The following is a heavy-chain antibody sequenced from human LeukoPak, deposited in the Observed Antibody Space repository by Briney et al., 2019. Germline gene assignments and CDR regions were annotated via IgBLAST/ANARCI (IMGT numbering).Heavy chain of an antibody. J-gene: IGHJ5*02. CDR3: ARGRDFWSGYYTEWFDP. Sequence: SETLSLTCAVYGGSLSGYYWSWIRQPPGKGLEWIGEINHSGSTNYNPSLKSRVTISVDTSKSQFSLKLSSVTAADTAVYYCARGRDFWSGYYTEWFDPWGQGTLVTVSS. V-gene: IGHV4-34*01. D-gene: IGHD3-3*01. CDR1: GGSLSGYY. CDR2: INHSGST.